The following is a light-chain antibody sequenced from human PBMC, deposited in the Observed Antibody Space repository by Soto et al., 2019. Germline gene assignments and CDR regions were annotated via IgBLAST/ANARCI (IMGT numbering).Light chain of an antibody. CDR1: QSISRW. CDR2: DAS. CDR3: QQYNNDLAWT. Sequence: DIQMTQSPSTLSASVGDRVTITCRASQSISRWLVWYQQKPGKAPKVLIYDASILASGVPSRFSGSGSGTEFTLTISSLQPDDFATYYCQQYNNDLAWTFGQGTKVEIK. J-gene: IGKJ1*01. V-gene: IGKV1-5*01.